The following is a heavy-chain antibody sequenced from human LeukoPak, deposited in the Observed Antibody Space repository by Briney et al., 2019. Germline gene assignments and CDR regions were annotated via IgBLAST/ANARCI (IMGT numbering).Heavy chain of an antibody. D-gene: IGHD2-2*01. V-gene: IGHV1-69*13. CDR2: IIPIFGTA. Sequence: ASVKVSCKASGGTFSSYAISWVRQAPGQGLEWMGGIIPIFGTANYVQKFQGRVTITADESTSTAYMELSSLRSEDTAVYYCARTDTGYCSSTSCSNYYYYGMDVWGKGTTVTVSS. CDR1: GGTFSSYA. CDR3: ARTDTGYCSSTSCSNYYYYGMDV. J-gene: IGHJ6*04.